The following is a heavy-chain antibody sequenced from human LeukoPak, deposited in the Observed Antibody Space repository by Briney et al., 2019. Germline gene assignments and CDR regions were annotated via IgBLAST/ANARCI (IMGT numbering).Heavy chain of an antibody. J-gene: IGHJ4*02. Sequence: GRSLRLSCAASGFTFSSYAMHWVRQAPGKGLEWVAVISYDGSNKYYADSVKGRFTISRDNSKNTLYLQMNSPRAEDTAVYYCARAWSLRYFDYWGQGTLVTVSS. CDR3: ARAWSLRYFDY. CDR1: GFTFSSYA. D-gene: IGHD1-26*01. CDR2: ISYDGSNK. V-gene: IGHV3-30-3*01.